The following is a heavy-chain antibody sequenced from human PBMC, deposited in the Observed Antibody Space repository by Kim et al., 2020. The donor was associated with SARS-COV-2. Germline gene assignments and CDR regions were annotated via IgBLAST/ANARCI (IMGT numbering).Heavy chain of an antibody. V-gene: IGHV3-23*01. CDR1: GFTFSTNA. D-gene: IGHD6-19*01. CDR2: ISGSGATT. CDR3: ATRTLTSSGWYVLDY. J-gene: IGHJ4*02. Sequence: GGSLRLSCAASGFTFSTNAMTWVRQAPGKGLEWVSVISGSGATTYYADSVKGRFTISRDNSKNTVYLQMNSLRAEDTAVYYCATRTLTSSGWYVLDYWGQGAPVTVSS.